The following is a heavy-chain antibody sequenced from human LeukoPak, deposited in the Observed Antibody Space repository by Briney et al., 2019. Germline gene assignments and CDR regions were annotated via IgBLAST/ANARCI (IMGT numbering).Heavy chain of an antibody. D-gene: IGHD3-3*01. CDR3: ASHSLWGYDFWSGYPEYFQH. V-gene: IGHV4-39*07. J-gene: IGHJ1*01. Sequence: SETLSLTCTVSGGSISSSSYYWGWIRQPPGKGLEWIGSIYYSGSTYYNPSLKSRVTISVDTSKNQFSLKLSSVTAADTAVYYCASHSLWGYDFWSGYPEYFQHWGQGTLVTVSS. CDR1: GGSISSSSYY. CDR2: IYYSGST.